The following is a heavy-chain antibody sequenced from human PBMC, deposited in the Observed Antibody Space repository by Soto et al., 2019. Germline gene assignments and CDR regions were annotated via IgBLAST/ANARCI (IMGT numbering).Heavy chain of an antibody. J-gene: IGHJ4*02. D-gene: IGHD3-16*01. CDR3: ARFLPGHSLGVFDY. V-gene: IGHV3-7*01. CDR1: GFTFSSYW. CDR2: IKQDGSEK. Sequence: GGSLRLSCAASGFTFSSYWMSWVRQAPGKGLEWVANIKQDGSEKYYVDSVKGRFTISRDNAKNSLYLQMNSLRAEDTAVYYCARFLPGHSLGVFDYWGQGTLVTVSS.